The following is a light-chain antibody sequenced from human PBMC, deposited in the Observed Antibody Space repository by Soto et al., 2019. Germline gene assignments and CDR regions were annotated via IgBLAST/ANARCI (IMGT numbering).Light chain of an antibody. CDR2: KAS. CDR3: QLYGSSLT. CDR1: QTISSW. V-gene: IGKV1-5*03. J-gene: IGKJ4*01. Sequence: DIQMTQSPSTLSGSVGDGVTITCRASQTISSWLAWYQQKPGKAPKILIYKASTLKSGVPSRFSGSGSGTDFTLTISRLEPEDFAVYYCQLYGSSLTFGGGTKVDIK.